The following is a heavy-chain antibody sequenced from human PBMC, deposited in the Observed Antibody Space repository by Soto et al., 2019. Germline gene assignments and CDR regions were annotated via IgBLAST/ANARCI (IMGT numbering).Heavy chain of an antibody. Sequence: GGSLRLSCAASGFTFSNYAMHWVRQAPGRGLEWVSSISGSGGSTYYADSGKGRFTISRDNSKNTLYLQMNSLRAEDTAVYYCAKVVAGPNYYYGMDGWGQGTTVTVSS. D-gene: IGHD6-19*01. V-gene: IGHV3-23*01. CDR1: GFTFSNYA. CDR3: AKVVAGPNYYYGMDG. J-gene: IGHJ6*02. CDR2: ISGSGGST.